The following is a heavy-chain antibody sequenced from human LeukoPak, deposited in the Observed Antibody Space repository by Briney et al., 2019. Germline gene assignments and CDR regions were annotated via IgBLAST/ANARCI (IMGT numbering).Heavy chain of an antibody. Sequence: GRSLRLSCAASGFTFDDYAMYWVRQVPAKGLEWVSGISWNSETIDYADSVKGRFTISRDNAKNFVYLQMNSLRPEDTALYYCVKEARSDGDYFDPWGQGTLVTVSS. D-gene: IGHD4-17*01. V-gene: IGHV3-9*01. CDR2: ISWNSETI. CDR3: VKEARSDGDYFDP. J-gene: IGHJ5*02. CDR1: GFTFDDYA.